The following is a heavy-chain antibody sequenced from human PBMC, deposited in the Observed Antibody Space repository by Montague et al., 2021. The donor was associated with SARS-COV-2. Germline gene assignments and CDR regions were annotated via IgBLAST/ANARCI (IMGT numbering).Heavy chain of an antibody. CDR3: TSNASPYYGVDV. J-gene: IGHJ6*02. Sequence: SLRLSCAGSGFTFGDYAMSWVRQAPGKGLQWVGIIRARAYGGTTDYAASVRSRFTISRDDSRSIAYLQLNSLKTEDTAVYYCTSNASPYYGVDVWGQGTTVTVSS. V-gene: IGHV3-49*04. CDR2: IRARAYGGTT. D-gene: IGHD2-2*01. CDR1: GFTFGDYA.